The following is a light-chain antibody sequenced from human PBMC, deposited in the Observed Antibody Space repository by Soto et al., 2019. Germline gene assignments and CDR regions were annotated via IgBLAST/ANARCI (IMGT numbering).Light chain of an antibody. CDR3: ETWDFNNRV. CDR1: SGHSSYI. J-gene: IGLJ3*02. Sequence: QPVLTQSSSASASLGSSVKLTCTLSSGHSSYIIAWHQQQPGKAPRYLMKLEGSGSYNKGSGLPDRFSGSTSGADRYLTISNLQFEDEADYYCETWDFNNRVFGGGTKLTVL. V-gene: IGLV4-60*02. CDR2: LEGSGSY.